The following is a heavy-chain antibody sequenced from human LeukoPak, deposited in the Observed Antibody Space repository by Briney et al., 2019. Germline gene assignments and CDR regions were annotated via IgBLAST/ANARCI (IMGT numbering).Heavy chain of an antibody. CDR2: INHSGST. D-gene: IGHD3-10*01. J-gene: IGHJ3*02. V-gene: IGHV4-34*01. CDR3: ALPIRYGSGSYRVPRI. CDR1: GGSFSGYY. Sequence: PSETLSLTCAVYGGSFSGYYWSWIRQPPGKGLEWIGEINHSGSTNYNPSLKSRVTISVDTSKNQFSLKLSSVTAADTAVYYCALPIRYGSGSYRVPRIWGQGTMVTVSS.